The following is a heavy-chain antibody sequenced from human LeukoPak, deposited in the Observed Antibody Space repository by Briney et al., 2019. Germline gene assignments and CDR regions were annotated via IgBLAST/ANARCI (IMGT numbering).Heavy chain of an antibody. CDR1: GGSISSSSYY. D-gene: IGHD4-17*01. Sequence: PSETLSLTCTVSGGSISSSSYYWGWIRQPPGKGLEWIGSIYYSGSTYYNPSLKSRVTISVDTSKNQFSLKPSSVTAADTAVYYCARAGYGDYVLDYWGQRTLVTVSS. CDR2: IYYSGST. CDR3: ARAGYGDYVLDY. J-gene: IGHJ4*02. V-gene: IGHV4-39*07.